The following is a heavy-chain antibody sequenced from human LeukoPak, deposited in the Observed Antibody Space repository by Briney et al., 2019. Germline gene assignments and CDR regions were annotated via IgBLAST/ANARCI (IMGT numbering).Heavy chain of an antibody. CDR1: GFTVSSNY. J-gene: IGHJ3*02. CDR3: ARVTFNYFGSGDAFDI. D-gene: IGHD3-10*01. CDR2: IYSDGST. V-gene: IGHV3-66*01. Sequence: GGSLRLSCAASGFTVSSNYMSWVRQAPGKGLEWVSTIYSDGSTYYADSVKGRFTISRDNSKNTLYLQMNSLRAEDTAVYYCARVTFNYFGSGDAFDIWGQGTMVTVAS.